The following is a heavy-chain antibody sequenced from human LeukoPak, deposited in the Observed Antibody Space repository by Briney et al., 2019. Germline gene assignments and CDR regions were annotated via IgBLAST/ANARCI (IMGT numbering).Heavy chain of an antibody. CDR2: TYYSGST. V-gene: IGHV4-39*07. Sequence: SETLSLTCTVSGGSISSSSYYWGWIRQPPGKGLEWIGSTYYSGSTYYNPSLKSRVTISVDTSKNQFSLKLSSVTAADTAVYYCARDLLLSSVFDPWGQGTLVTVSS. D-gene: IGHD3-10*01. CDR3: ARDLLLSSVFDP. CDR1: GGSISSSSYY. J-gene: IGHJ5*02.